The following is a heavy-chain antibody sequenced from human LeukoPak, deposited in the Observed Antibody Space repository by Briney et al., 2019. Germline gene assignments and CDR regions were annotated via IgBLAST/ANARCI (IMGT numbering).Heavy chain of an antibody. V-gene: IGHV4-4*07. CDR3: ARTMDTAMVRPNWFDP. J-gene: IGHJ5*02. CDR2: IYTSEST. CDR1: GGSISSYY. Sequence: PSETLSLTCTVSGGSISSYYWSWIRQPAGKGLEWIGRIYTSESTNYNPSLKSRVTMSVDTSKNQFSLKLSSVTAADTAVYYCARTMDTAMVRPNWFDPWGQGTLVTVSS. D-gene: IGHD5-18*01.